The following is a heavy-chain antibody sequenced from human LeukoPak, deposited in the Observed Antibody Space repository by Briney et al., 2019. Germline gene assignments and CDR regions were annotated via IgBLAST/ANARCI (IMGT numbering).Heavy chain of an antibody. D-gene: IGHD3-10*01. Sequence: LSGGSLRLSCAASGFTFSSYAMSWVRQAPGKGLEWVSGLSGSGGSTYYADSVKGRFTISRDNSKNTLYLQMNSLRAEDTAVYYCAKGGTMIRGTSYLFDYWGQGTLVTVSS. CDR3: AKGGTMIRGTSYLFDY. V-gene: IGHV3-23*01. CDR1: GFTFSSYA. J-gene: IGHJ4*02. CDR2: LSGSGGST.